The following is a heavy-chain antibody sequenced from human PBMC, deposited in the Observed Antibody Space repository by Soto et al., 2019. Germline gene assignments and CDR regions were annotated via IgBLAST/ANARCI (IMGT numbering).Heavy chain of an antibody. CDR1: GYTFSSYS. CDR3: ARGKGMDEYYYYYGMDI. Sequence: GASVKVSCKASGYTFSSYSMHWVRQAPGHSLEWMGWINGATGQTRSSQRFQDRVTITRDTSASTAYMELSGLRSGDTAVYYCARGKGMDEYYYYYGMDIWGQGTAVTVSS. J-gene: IGHJ6*02. CDR2: INGATGQT. V-gene: IGHV1-3*01.